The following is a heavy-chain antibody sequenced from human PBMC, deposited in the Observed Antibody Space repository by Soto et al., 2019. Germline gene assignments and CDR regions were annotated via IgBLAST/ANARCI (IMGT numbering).Heavy chain of an antibody. CDR2: IWYDGSNK. CDR1: GFTFSSYG. J-gene: IGHJ6*02. CDR3: ARVQRTAMVYGYYYGMDV. Sequence: QVQLVESGGGVVQPGRSLRLSCAASGFTFSSYGMHWVRQAPGKELEWAAVIWYDGSNKYYADSVKGRFTISRDNSKNTLYLQMNSLRAEDTAVYYCARVQRTAMVYGYYYGMDVWGQGTTVTVSS. D-gene: IGHD5-18*01. V-gene: IGHV3-33*01.